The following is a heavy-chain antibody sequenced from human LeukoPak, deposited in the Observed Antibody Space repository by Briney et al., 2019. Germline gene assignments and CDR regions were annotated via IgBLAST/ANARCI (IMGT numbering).Heavy chain of an antibody. CDR2: ISGSGGST. Sequence: GGSLRLSCAASGFTFSSYAMSWVRQAPGKGLEWVSAISGSGGSTYYADSVKGRFTISRDNSKNTLYLQMNSLRAEDTAVYYCAKDGGEWERLQSPFDYWGQGTLVTVSS. CDR3: AKDGGEWERLQSPFDY. CDR1: GFTFSSYA. J-gene: IGHJ4*02. V-gene: IGHV3-23*01. D-gene: IGHD1-26*01.